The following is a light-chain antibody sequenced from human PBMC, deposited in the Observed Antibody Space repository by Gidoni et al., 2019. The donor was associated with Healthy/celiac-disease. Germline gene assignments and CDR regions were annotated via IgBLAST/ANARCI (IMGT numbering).Light chain of an antibody. CDR3: SSHTSSSTLYV. CDR2: EVS. J-gene: IGLJ1*01. CDR1: SSDVGGYNY. V-gene: IGLV2-14*01. Sequence: SALTQPASVSGSPGQSITISCTGTSSDVGGYNYVCWYQQHPGKAPKLMIYEVSNRPSGASNRFSVSKSGTTASLTLSGLQAEDEADYYCSSHTSSSTLYVFGTGTKVTVL.